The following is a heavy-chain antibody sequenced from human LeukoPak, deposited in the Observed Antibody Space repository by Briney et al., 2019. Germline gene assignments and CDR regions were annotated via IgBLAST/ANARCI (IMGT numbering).Heavy chain of an antibody. V-gene: IGHV3-30*04. CDR1: GFTFSSYA. CDR3: ARDQESSSWYYYYYYGMDV. CDR2: ISYDGSNK. J-gene: IGHJ6*02. D-gene: IGHD6-13*01. Sequence: GGSLRLSCAASGFTFSSYAMHWVRQAPGKGLEWVAVISYDGSNKYYADSVKGRFTISRDNSKNTLYLQMNSLRAEDTAVYYCARDQESSSWYYYYYYGMDVWGQGTTVTVSS.